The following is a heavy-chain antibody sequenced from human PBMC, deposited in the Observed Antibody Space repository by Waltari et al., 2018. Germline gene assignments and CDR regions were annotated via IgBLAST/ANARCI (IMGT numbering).Heavy chain of an antibody. CDR1: AVPFSSYV. J-gene: IGHJ4*02. CDR3: ARSTYSSSWYDY. V-gene: IGHV3-33*01. Sequence: QVQLVASGGGVVQPGRSLRLSCAASAVPFSSYVMLWVRQAPGKGLEWVAVIWYDGSNKYYADSVKGRFTISRDNSKNTLYLQMNGLGAEDTAVYYCARSTYSSSWYDYWGQGTLVTVSS. CDR2: IWYDGSNK. D-gene: IGHD6-13*01.